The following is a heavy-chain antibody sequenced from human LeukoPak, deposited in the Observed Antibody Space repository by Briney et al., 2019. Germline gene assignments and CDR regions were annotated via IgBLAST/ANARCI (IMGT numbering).Heavy chain of an antibody. J-gene: IGHJ3*02. CDR2: IYYSGST. Sequence: SETLSLTCTVSGGSISSYYWSWIRQPPGKGLEWIGYIYYSGSTNYNPSLKSRVTISVDTSKNQFSLKLSSVTAADTAVYYCAREGYCSSTSCYTDAFDIWGQGTMVTVSS. CDR1: GGSISSYY. CDR3: AREGYCSSTSCYTDAFDI. V-gene: IGHV4-59*01. D-gene: IGHD2-2*02.